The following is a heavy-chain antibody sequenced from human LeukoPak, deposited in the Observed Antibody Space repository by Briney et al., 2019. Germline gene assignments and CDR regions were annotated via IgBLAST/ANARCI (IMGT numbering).Heavy chain of an antibody. V-gene: IGHV4-39*07. CDR2: IYYSGNT. J-gene: IGHJ4*02. CDR3: AREETSTVWD. Sequence: SETLSLTCTVSGGSISNVNYHWGWIRQPPGKGLECIGSIYYSGNTFYKPSLKSRVTISIDTSKNQFSLKLSSVTAADTAVYYCAREETSTVWDWGQGTLVTVSS. CDR1: GGSISNVNYH. D-gene: IGHD3-16*01.